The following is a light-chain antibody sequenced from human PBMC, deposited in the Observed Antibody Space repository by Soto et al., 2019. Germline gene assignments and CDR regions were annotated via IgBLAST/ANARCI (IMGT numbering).Light chain of an antibody. J-gene: IGLJ7*01. CDR3: AAWDDSLSAV. CDR1: SSNIGSNY. CDR2: RNN. Sequence: QSVLTQPPSASGTPGHRVTISCSGSSSNIGSNYVYWYQQLPGTAPKLLIYRNNQRPSGVPDRFSGSKSGTSASLAISGLRSEDEADYYCAAWDDSLSAVFGGGTQLTVL. V-gene: IGLV1-47*01.